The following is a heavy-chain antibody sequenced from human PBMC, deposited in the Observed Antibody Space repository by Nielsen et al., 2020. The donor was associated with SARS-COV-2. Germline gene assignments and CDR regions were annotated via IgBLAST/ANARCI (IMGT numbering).Heavy chain of an antibody. D-gene: IGHD6-6*01. V-gene: IGHV3-9*01. J-gene: IGHJ4*02. CDR1: GFTFDDYA. CDR2: ISWNSGSI. CDR3: ARDSPSMAARRLYYFDY. Sequence: GGSLRLSCAASGFTFDDYAMHWVRQAPGKGLEWVSGISWNSGSIGYADSVKGRFTISRDNADNSLYLQMDSLRDEDTAVYYCARDSPSMAARRLYYFDYWGQGTLVAVSS.